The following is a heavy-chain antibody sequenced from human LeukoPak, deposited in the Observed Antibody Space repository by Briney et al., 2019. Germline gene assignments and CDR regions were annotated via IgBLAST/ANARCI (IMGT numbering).Heavy chain of an antibody. V-gene: IGHV3-48*03. CDR2: ISSSGSTI. CDR1: GFTFSTYE. Sequence: PGGSLRLSCAASGFTFSTYEMNWVRQAQGEGLECVSYISSSGSTIYYADSVKGRFTISRDNAKNSLYLQMNSLRAEDTAVYYCARARSGGDHRYFEYWGQGTLVTVSS. D-gene: IGHD1-26*01. CDR3: ARARSGGDHRYFEY. J-gene: IGHJ4*02.